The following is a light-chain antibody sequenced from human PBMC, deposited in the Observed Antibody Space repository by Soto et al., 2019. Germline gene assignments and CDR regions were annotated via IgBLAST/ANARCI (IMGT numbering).Light chain of an antibody. CDR1: QSISSW. V-gene: IGKV1-5*01. Sequence: DIQMTQSPPTLSASVGDGVTITCRASQSISSWLAWYQQRPGKAPNLLIYDVSSLESGVPSRFSGSGSGTEFTLTISGLQPDDFATYYCQQYTNYPWTFGQGTKVDIK. CDR3: QQYTNYPWT. J-gene: IGKJ1*01. CDR2: DVS.